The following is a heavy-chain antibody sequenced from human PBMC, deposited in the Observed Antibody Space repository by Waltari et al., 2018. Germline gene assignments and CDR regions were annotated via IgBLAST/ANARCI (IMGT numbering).Heavy chain of an antibody. CDR1: GGSISSSSYY. CDR3: ARDGMYYYDSSGSHAFDI. CDR2: IYYSGST. Sequence: QLQLQESGPGLVKPSETPSLTCTVSGGSISSSSYYWGWIRQPPGKGLEWIGSIYYSGSTYSNPSLKSRVTISVDTSKNQFSLKLGSVTAADTAVYYCARDGMYYYDSSGSHAFDIWGQGTMVTVSS. J-gene: IGHJ3*02. V-gene: IGHV4-39*07. D-gene: IGHD3-22*01.